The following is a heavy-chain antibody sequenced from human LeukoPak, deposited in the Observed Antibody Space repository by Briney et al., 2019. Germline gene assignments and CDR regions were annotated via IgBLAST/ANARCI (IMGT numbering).Heavy chain of an antibody. CDR3: ARDHNYAFDN. V-gene: IGHV3-48*01. CDR1: GFPFIEYS. Sequence: GGSLTLSCKASGFPFIEYSMNWVRQVPGRGGEWISYIGIDNGNTQYADSVRGLFTISADKDKHALYMQMSSLRVDDTAVYYCARDHNYAFDNWGQGTLVSVAS. J-gene: IGHJ4*02. D-gene: IGHD1-1*01. CDR2: IGIDNGNT.